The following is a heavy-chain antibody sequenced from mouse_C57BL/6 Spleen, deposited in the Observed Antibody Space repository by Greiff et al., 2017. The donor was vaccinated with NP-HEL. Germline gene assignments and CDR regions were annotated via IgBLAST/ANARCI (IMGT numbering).Heavy chain of an antibody. V-gene: IGHV1-53*01. J-gene: IGHJ2*01. Sequence: QVQLQQPGIELVKPGASVKLSCKASGYTFTSYWMHWVKQRPGQGLEWIGNINPSNGGTNYNEKFKSKATLTVDKSSSTAYMQLSSLTSEDSAVYYCARSPGLRPPFDYWGQGTTLTVSS. CDR3: ARSPGLRPPFDY. D-gene: IGHD1-2*01. CDR1: GYTFTSYW. CDR2: INPSNGGT.